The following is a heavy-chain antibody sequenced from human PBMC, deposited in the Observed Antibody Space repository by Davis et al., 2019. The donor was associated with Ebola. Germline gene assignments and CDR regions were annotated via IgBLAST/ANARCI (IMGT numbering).Heavy chain of an antibody. D-gene: IGHD2-21*02. Sequence: ASVKVSCKASGYTFTSYGISWVRQAPGQGLEWMGWISAYNGNTNYAQKLQGRVTMTTDTSTSTAYMELRRLRSDDTAVYYCARRDSYYYYGMDVWGQGTTVTVSS. CDR2: ISAYNGNT. V-gene: IGHV1-18*04. CDR1: GYTFTSYG. J-gene: IGHJ6*02. CDR3: ARRDSYYYYGMDV.